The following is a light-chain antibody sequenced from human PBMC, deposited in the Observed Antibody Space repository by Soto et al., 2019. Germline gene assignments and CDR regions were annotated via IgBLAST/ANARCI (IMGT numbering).Light chain of an antibody. J-gene: IGKJ4*01. CDR1: QNIKKY. Sequence: DIQMTQSPSSLSASVGDRVTITCRASQNIKKYLNWYQQKPGKAPNLLIYTASSLQVGLPSRFSGSGSGTDFTLTISSLQPEDSATYYCQQSFGTPLTLGGGTKVDI. V-gene: IGKV1-39*01. CDR3: QQSFGTPLT. CDR2: TAS.